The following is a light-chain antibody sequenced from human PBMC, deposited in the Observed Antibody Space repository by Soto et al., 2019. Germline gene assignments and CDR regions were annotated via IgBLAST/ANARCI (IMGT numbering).Light chain of an antibody. CDR1: QRVSSD. V-gene: IGKV3-20*01. Sequence: EIVMTQSPATLSVSPGERATLSCRASQRVSSDVAWYQQKPGQAPRLLIYAASSRATGIPDRFSGSGSGTDFTLTIDGLEPEDFVVYYCQQYGYSPITFGQGTRLEIK. CDR3: QQYGYSPIT. CDR2: AAS. J-gene: IGKJ5*01.